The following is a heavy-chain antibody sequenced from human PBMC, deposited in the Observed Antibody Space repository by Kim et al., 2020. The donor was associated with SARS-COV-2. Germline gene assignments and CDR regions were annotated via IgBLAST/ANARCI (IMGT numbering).Heavy chain of an antibody. Sequence: SETLSLTCAVSGGSFSGYFWSWIRQPPGKGLEWIGEIDHGGSLDYNPSLKGRVTISLDMSKNQFSLKLTSLTAADTATYYCARHRKEVADGYRLWGQGTLVTVS. CDR2: IDHGGSL. CDR3: ARHRKEVADGYRL. CDR1: GGSFSGYF. V-gene: IGHV4-34*01. D-gene: IGHD6-13*01. J-gene: IGHJ4*02.